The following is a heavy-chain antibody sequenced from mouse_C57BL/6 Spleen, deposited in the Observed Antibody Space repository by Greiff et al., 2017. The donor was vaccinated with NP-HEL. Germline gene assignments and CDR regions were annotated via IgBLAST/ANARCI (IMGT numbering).Heavy chain of an antibody. CDR2: ISSGGSYT. D-gene: IGHD2-5*01. Sequence: VQLKESGGDLVKPGGSLKLSCAASGFTFSSYGMSWVRQTPDKRLEWVATISSGGSYTYYPDSVKGRFTISRDNAKNTLYLQMSSLKSEDTAMYYCARQGLYSNSWYFDVWGTGTTVTVSS. CDR3: ARQGLYSNSWYFDV. V-gene: IGHV5-6*01. J-gene: IGHJ1*03. CDR1: GFTFSSYG.